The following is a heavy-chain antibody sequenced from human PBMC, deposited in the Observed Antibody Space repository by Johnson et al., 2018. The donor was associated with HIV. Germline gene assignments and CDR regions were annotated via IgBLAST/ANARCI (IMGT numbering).Heavy chain of an antibody. Sequence: MQLVESGGGVVRPGGSLRLSCAASGFTFSSYDMHWVRQATGKGLEWVSLISTGGSPYYADSVKDRFTISRDKSKNTLFLQMNGLRVEDTAVYYCARDPVWDAFDIWGQGTMVTVSS. J-gene: IGHJ3*02. V-gene: IGHV3-66*01. CDR1: GFTFSSYD. CDR3: ARDPVWDAFDI. CDR2: ISTGGSP.